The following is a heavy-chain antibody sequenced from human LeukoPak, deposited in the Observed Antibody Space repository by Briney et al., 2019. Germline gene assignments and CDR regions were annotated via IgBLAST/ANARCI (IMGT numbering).Heavy chain of an antibody. Sequence: PSETLSLTCTVSGDSVSSGSHYWSWIRQPPGKGLEWIGEINHSGSTNYNPSLKSRVTISVDTSKNQFSLKLSSVTAADTAVYYCARGIGRSMKYYYGSGNNWFDPWGQGTLVTVSS. D-gene: IGHD3-10*01. V-gene: IGHV4-34*01. CDR2: INHSGST. CDR1: GDSVSSGSHY. CDR3: ARGIGRSMKYYYGSGNNWFDP. J-gene: IGHJ5*02.